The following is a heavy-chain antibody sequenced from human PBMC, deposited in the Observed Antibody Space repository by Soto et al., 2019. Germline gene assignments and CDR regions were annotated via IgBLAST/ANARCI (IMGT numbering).Heavy chain of an antibody. CDR3: ARDAKDFDY. Sequence: EVQLVESGGGLVKPGGSLRLSCAASGFSFINYNMNWVRQDPGKGLEWVSSISSSSSYIYYADSVKGRFTISRDNAKNSLYLQMNSLRAEDTAVYYCARDAKDFDYWGQGTLVTVSS. J-gene: IGHJ4*02. D-gene: IGHD2-15*01. CDR1: GFSFINYN. CDR2: ISSSSSYI. V-gene: IGHV3-21*01.